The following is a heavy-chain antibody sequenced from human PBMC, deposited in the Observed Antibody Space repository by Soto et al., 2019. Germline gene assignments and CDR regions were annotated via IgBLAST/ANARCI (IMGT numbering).Heavy chain of an antibody. CDR1: CDFISIGSHF. Sequence: PSETLSLTCSVSCDFISIGSHFWGWIRQPPGKGLEWIGSVYASGRTYQNTSLKSRVTISVDTSKNQFSLRLTSVTAADTAVYFCARHGPTAVAERWFDSWGQGTLVTVSS. CDR2: VYASGRT. D-gene: IGHD6-19*01. J-gene: IGHJ5*01. CDR3: ARHGPTAVAERWFDS. V-gene: IGHV4-39*01.